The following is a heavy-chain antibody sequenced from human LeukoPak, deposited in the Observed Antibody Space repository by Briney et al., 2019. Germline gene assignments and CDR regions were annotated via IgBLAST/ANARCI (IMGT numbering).Heavy chain of an antibody. V-gene: IGHV3-7*01. CDR3: AREGGWGSPAGY. J-gene: IGHJ4*02. D-gene: IGHD2-2*01. Sequence: GGSLRLSCAASGFTFSSYWMTWVRQAPGKGLEWGANIKQDGSEENYVDSVKGRFTISRDNAKNSLYLQMNSLRAEDTAVYFCAREGGWGSPAGYWGQGTLVTVSS. CDR1: GFTFSSYW. CDR2: IKQDGSEE.